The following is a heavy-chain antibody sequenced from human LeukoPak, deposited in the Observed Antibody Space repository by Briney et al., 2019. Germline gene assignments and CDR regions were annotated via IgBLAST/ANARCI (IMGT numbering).Heavy chain of an antibody. CDR1: GFTFSSYE. V-gene: IGHV3-21*01. CDR2: ISGSSSYI. D-gene: IGHD3-16*02. J-gene: IGHJ3*02. Sequence: GGSLRLSCAASGFTFSSYEMNWVRQAPGKGLEWVSSISGSSSYIYYADSVKGRFAISRHNAKNSLYLQMNSLRAEDTAVYYCARVPAGVIGMKDAFDIWGQGTMVTVSS. CDR3: ARVPAGVIGMKDAFDI.